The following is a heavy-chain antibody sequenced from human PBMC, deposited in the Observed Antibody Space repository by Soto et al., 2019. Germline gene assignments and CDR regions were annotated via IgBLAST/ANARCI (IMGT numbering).Heavy chain of an antibody. J-gene: IGHJ6*02. Sequence: SLRLYCAASGFTFSSYAMHWVRQAPGKGLEWVAVISYDGSNKYYADSVKGRFTISRDNSKNTLYLQMNSLRAEDTAVYYCARDEVVVSPEDYYYYYGMDVWGQGTTVPVSS. CDR2: ISYDGSNK. CDR1: GFTFSSYA. V-gene: IGHV3-30-3*01. CDR3: ARDEVVVSPEDYYYYYGMDV. D-gene: IGHD2-15*01.